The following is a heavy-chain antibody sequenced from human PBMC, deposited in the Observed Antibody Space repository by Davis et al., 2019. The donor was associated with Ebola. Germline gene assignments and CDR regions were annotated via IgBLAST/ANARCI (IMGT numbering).Heavy chain of an antibody. CDR3: ARDTLGKVTTYYYGMDV. D-gene: IGHD4-11*01. V-gene: IGHV1-46*01. J-gene: IGHJ6*02. Sequence: ASVKVSCKASGYTFTSYYMHWVRQAPGQGLEWMGIINPSGGSTSYAQKFQGRVTMTRDTSISTAYMELSRLRSDDTAVYYCARDTLGKVTTYYYGMDVWGQGTTVTVSS. CDR2: INPSGGST. CDR1: GYTFTSYY.